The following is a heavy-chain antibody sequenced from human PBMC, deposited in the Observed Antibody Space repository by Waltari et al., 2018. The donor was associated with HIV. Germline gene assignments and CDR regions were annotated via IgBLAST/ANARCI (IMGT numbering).Heavy chain of an antibody. CDR1: GFTCSTGW. V-gene: IGHV3-15*05. CDR3: TTDEFYYGNSGYFDY. Sequence: EVQLVEFGGDLVKPGRCLSISCDAHGFTCSTGWVSWVRQAPGKGPEWVGRIKSKADGGTTDYAAPVKGRFTISRDDSKNTLYLQMNSLRFEDTAVYYCTTDEFYYGNSGYFDYWGQGTLVTVSS. J-gene: IGHJ4*02. D-gene: IGHD3-22*01. CDR2: IKSKADGGTT.